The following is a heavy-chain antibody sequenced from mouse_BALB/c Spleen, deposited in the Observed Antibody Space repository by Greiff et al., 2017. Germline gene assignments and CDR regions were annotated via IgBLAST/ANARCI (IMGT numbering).Heavy chain of an antibody. V-gene: IGHV2-9*02. CDR3: ARDRGGYDYDEDFAY. J-gene: IGHJ3*01. CDR1: GFSLTSYG. CDR2: IWAGGST. Sequence: QVQLKESGPGLVAPSQSLSITCTVSGFSLTSYGVHWVRQPPGKGLEWLGVIWAGGSTNYNSALMSRLSISKDNSKCQFFLKMNSLQTDDTAMYYCARDRGGYDYDEDFAYWGQGTLVTVSA. D-gene: IGHD2-4*01.